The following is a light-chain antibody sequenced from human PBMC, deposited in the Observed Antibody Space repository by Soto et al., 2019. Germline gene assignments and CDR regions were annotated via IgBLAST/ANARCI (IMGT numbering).Light chain of an antibody. J-gene: IGKJ1*01. CDR3: QQYNNWPSWT. Sequence: EFVLTQSPATLSLSPGERATLSCRASQSVSTYLAWYQQKPGQAPRLLIYDASNRATGIPARFSGSGSATDFTLTISSLEPEDFAVYYCQQYNNWPSWTFGQGTKVDI. CDR2: DAS. CDR1: QSVSTY. V-gene: IGKV3-11*01.